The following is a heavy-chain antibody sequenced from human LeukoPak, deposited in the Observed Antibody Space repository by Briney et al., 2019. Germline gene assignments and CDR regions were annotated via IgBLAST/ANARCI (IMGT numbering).Heavy chain of an antibody. CDR1: GFTFDDYA. V-gene: IGHV3-9*03. J-gene: IGHJ4*02. CDR3: AKWAGQYYDSSGYIDY. D-gene: IGHD3-22*01. CDR2: ISWNSGSI. Sequence: GGSLRLSCAASGFTFDDYAMHWVRQAPGKGLEWVSGISWNSGSIGYADSVKGRFTISRDNAKNSLYLQMNSLRAEDMALYYCAKWAGQYYDSSGYIDYWGQGTLVTVSS.